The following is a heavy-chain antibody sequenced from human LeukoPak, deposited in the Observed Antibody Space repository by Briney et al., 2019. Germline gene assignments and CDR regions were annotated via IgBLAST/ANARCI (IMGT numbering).Heavy chain of an antibody. CDR2: ISGSGGST. CDR3: ARSTVVVRVQNDY. D-gene: IGHD3-22*01. CDR1: GFTFSSYA. V-gene: IGHV3-23*01. J-gene: IGHJ4*02. Sequence: GGSLRLSCAASGFTFSSYAMSWVRQAPGKGLEWVSAISGSGGSTYYADSVKGRFTISRDNAKNSLYLQMNSLRAEDTAVYYCARSTVVVRVQNDYWGQGTLVTVSS.